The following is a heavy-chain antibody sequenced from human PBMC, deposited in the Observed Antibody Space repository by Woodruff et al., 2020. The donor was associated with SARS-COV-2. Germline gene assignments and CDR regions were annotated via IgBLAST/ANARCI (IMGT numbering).Heavy chain of an antibody. D-gene: IGHD7-27*01. Sequence: ISRDNSKNTLYLQMNSLRAEDTAVYYCAKDLPTWGRFVTGHAFDIWGQGTMVTVSS. CDR3: AKDLPTWGRFVTGHAFDI. V-gene: IGHV3-23*01. J-gene: IGHJ3*02.